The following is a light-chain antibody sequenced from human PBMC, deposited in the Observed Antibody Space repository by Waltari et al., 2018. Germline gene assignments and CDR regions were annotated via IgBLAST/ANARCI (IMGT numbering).Light chain of an antibody. CDR1: QSVSSNY. CDR2: GVS. Sequence: EIVLTQSPDTLSLSPGERATLSCGASQSVSSNYLAWYQQRPGQPPRLLIYGVSSKATGIPDRFRGSGSGTDFTLTISRLEPEDFAVYYCQQYAVSPWTFGQGTKVDIK. V-gene: IGKV3-20*01. CDR3: QQYAVSPWT. J-gene: IGKJ1*01.